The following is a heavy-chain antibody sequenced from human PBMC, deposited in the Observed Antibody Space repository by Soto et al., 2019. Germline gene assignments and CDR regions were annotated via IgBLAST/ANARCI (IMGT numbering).Heavy chain of an antibody. CDR3: ARLNPIAAAFDY. D-gene: IGHD6-13*01. CDR1: GFTFSSYA. Sequence: EVQLVESGGGLVQPGGSLRLSCAASGFTFSSYAMHWVRQAPGKGLEYISAISSNGCSRHYANCVKGRSTISRDNTKNTLYIQMGSLRDEDMAVYYCARLNPIAAAFDYWGQGTLVTVSS. CDR2: ISSNGCSR. V-gene: IGHV3-64*01. J-gene: IGHJ4*02.